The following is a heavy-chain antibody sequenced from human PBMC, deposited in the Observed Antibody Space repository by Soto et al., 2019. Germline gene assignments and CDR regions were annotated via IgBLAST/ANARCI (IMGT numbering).Heavy chain of an antibody. CDR3: ARGKAHAGYSSSWYWVDYYYGMDV. D-gene: IGHD6-13*01. CDR1: GDSVSSNSAA. CDR2: TYYRSKWYN. V-gene: IGHV6-1*01. Sequence: PSQTLSLTCAISGDSVSSNSAAWNWIRQSPSRGLEWLGRTYYRSKWYNDYAVSVKSRITINPDTSKNQFSLQLNSVTPEDTAVYYCARGKAHAGYSSSWYWVDYYYGMDVWGQGTTVTVSS. J-gene: IGHJ6*02.